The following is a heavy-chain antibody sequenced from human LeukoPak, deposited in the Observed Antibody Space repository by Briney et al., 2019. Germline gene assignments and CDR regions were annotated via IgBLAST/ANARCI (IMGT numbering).Heavy chain of an antibody. J-gene: IGHJ4*02. CDR1: GYTFNANY. CDR2: INPSAGRT. CDR3: ARDLGDDAILRANYYFDY. Sequence: ASVKVSCKASGYTFNANYIHWVRQPPGQGLEWMGIINPSAGRTSYAQKFQGRLTLTRDTSTSTVYMELSSLRSEDTAVYYCARDLGDDAILRANYYFDYWGQGTLVTVSS. V-gene: IGHV1-46*02. D-gene: IGHD3-16*01.